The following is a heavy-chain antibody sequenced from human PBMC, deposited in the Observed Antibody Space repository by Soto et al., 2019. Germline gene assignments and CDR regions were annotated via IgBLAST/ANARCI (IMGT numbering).Heavy chain of an antibody. CDR3: AKDRWLVLSFYFAY. J-gene: IGHJ4*02. V-gene: IGHV3-9*01. CDR1: GLTFDDYA. D-gene: IGHD6-19*01. CDR2: ISWNSGSI. Sequence: EVQLVESGGGWVQPGRYLRLSCAASGLTFDDYAMHWVRQAPGKGLEWVSGISWNSGSIGYADSVKGRFTISRDNAKNSLYLQMNSLRAEETALYYCAKDRWLVLSFYFAYGGQGTLFTVSS.